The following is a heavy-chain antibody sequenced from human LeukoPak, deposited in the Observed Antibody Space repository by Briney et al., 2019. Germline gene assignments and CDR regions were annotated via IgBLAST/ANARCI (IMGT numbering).Heavy chain of an antibody. Sequence: SETLSLTCAVSGGSISSSNWWSWVRQPPGKGLEWIGEIYHSGSTNYNPSLKSRVTISVDTSKNQFSLKLSSVTAADTAVYYCARVQWLKGRAFDIWGQGTMVTVSS. V-gene: IGHV4-4*02. J-gene: IGHJ3*02. CDR2: IYHSGST. CDR3: ARVQWLKGRAFDI. CDR1: GGSISSSNW. D-gene: IGHD5-12*01.